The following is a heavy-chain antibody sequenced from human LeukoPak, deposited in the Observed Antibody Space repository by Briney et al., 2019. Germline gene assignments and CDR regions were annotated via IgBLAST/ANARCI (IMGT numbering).Heavy chain of an antibody. D-gene: IGHD6-6*01. V-gene: IGHV4-61*08. CDR1: VGSVSSPDSW. CDR2: VYYIGTT. CDR3: ARNTSSSPWFDP. J-gene: IGHJ5*02. Sequence: SETLSLTCTVSVGSVSSPDSWWSWIRRPPGKGLEWIGNVYYIGTTSFNSSLKSRVAISIDKSNNKFSLEVISVTALGTAVYYCARNTSSSPWFDPWGQGALVTVSS.